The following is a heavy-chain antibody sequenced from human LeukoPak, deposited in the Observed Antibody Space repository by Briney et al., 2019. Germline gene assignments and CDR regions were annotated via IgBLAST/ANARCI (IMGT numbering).Heavy chain of an antibody. Sequence: AGGSLRLSCAASGFTVSSNYMSWVRQAPGKGLEWVSVIYSGGSTYYADSVKGRFTISRDNSKNTLYLQMNSLRAEDTAVYYCASVRGYDSGFDYWGQGTLVTVSS. J-gene: IGHJ4*02. V-gene: IGHV3-53*01. CDR1: GFTVSSNY. CDR2: IYSGGST. CDR3: ASVRGYDSGFDY. D-gene: IGHD5-12*01.